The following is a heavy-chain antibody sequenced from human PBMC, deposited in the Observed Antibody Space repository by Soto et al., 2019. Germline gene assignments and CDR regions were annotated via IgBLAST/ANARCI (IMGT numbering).Heavy chain of an antibody. J-gene: IGHJ6*02. D-gene: IGHD2-15*01. Sequence: QVQLVQSGTEVKKPGSSVKVSCKASGGAFSSYIVTWVRQAPGQGLEWMGRIIPVLGVEYYAQKFQGRVTIAADTSPSTAYQELTSLRSEATALYCWAKSTLPGSATPSYSGMDVWGQGTTVTVSS. CDR1: GGAFSSYI. V-gene: IGHV1-69*02. CDR2: IIPVLGVE. CDR3: AKSTLPGSATPSYSGMDV.